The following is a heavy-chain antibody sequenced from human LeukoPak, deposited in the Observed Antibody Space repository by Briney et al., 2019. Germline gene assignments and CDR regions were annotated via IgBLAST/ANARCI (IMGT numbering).Heavy chain of an antibody. CDR3: ARGQWLPLDAFDI. CDR1: GGSISSSSYY. D-gene: IGHD6-19*01. CDR2: IYYSGST. Sequence: SETLSLTCTVSGGSISSSSYYWSWIRQPPGKGLEWIGYIYYSGSTNYNPSLKSRVTVSVDTSKNQFSLKLSPVTAADTAVYYCARGQWLPLDAFDIWGQGTMVTVSS. V-gene: IGHV4-61*01. J-gene: IGHJ3*02.